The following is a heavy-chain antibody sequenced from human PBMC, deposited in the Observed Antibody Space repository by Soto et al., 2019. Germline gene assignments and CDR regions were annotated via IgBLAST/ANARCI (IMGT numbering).Heavy chain of an antibody. CDR1: GFTVSSNY. CDR3: ARERREGQLVYAFDI. V-gene: IGHV3-53*02. D-gene: IGHD6-6*01. J-gene: IGHJ3*02. CDR2: IYSGGST. Sequence: EVQLVETGGGLIQPGGSLRLSCAASGFTVSSNYMSWVRQAPGKGLEWVSVIYSGGSTYYADSVKGRFTISRDNSKNTLYLQMNSLRAEDTAVYYCARERREGQLVYAFDIWGQGTMVTVSS.